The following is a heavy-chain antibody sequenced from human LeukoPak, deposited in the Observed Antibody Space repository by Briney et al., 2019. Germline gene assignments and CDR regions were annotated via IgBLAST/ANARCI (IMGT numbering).Heavy chain of an antibody. V-gene: IGHV1-2*02. D-gene: IGHD4-11*01. CDR1: GYTFTGYY. Sequence: ASVKVSCKASGYTFTGYYMHWVRQAPGQGLEWMGWINPNSGGTNYAQKFQGRVTMTRDTSISTAYMELSGLRSDDTAVYYCARDGDYSNYGTYYFDYWGQGTLVTVSS. J-gene: IGHJ4*02. CDR2: INPNSGGT. CDR3: ARDGDYSNYGTYYFDY.